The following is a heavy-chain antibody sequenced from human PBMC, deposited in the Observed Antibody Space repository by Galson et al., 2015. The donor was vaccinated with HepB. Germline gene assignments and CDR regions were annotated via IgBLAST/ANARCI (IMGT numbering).Heavy chain of an antibody. CDR1: GFTFTSSA. CDR2: IVVGSGNT. Sequence: SVKVSCKASGFTFTSSAMQWVRQARGQRLEWIGWIVVGSGNTNYAQKFQERVTITRDMSTSTAYMELSSLRSEDTAVYYCNQLYYGSGLDAFGIWGQGTMVTVSS. CDR3: NQLYYGSGLDAFGI. D-gene: IGHD3-10*01. V-gene: IGHV1-58*02. J-gene: IGHJ3*02.